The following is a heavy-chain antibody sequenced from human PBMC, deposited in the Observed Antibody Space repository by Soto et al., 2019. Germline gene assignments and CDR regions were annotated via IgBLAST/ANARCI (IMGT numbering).Heavy chain of an antibody. J-gene: IGHJ5*02. Sequence: SVKVSCKASGGTFSRYAISWVRQAPGQGLEWMGGIIPIFGSTNYAQKFQGRVTITAEKSTSTAYMELSSLRSEDTAVYYCARGDTWNYNWFDPWGQGTLLTVSS. V-gene: IGHV1-69*06. CDR2: IIPIFGST. D-gene: IGHD1-7*01. CDR1: GGTFSRYA. CDR3: ARGDTWNYNWFDP.